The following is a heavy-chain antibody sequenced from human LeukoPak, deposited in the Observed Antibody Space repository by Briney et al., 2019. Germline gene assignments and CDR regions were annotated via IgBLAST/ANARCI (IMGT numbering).Heavy chain of an antibody. J-gene: IGHJ4*02. Sequence: SETLSLTCTVSGGSISTYYWSWIRQPPGKGLEWIGYIYNSGSTNYNPSLKSRVTISVGTSKNQFSLKLSSVTAADTAVYYCARENSNSWYLDYWGQGTLVTVSS. CDR2: IYNSGST. D-gene: IGHD6-13*01. V-gene: IGHV4-59*01. CDR1: GGSISTYY. CDR3: ARENSNSWYLDY.